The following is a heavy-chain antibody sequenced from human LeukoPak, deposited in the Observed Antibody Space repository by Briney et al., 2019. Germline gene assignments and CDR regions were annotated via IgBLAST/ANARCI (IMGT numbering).Heavy chain of an antibody. D-gene: IGHD3-22*01. CDR2: ISGSGGST. CDR1: GFTFSSYG. CDR3: ARVRYDGSGYYSIYDY. V-gene: IGHV3-23*01. Sequence: GALRLSCAASGFTFSSYGMSWVRPAPGKGLEWVSAISGSGGSTYYADSVKGRFTISRDNSKNTLYLQMNSLRAEDTAVYYCARVRYDGSGYYSIYDYWGQGTLVTVSS. J-gene: IGHJ4*02.